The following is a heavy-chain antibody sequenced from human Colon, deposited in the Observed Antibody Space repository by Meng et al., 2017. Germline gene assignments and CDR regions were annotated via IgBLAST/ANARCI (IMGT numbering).Heavy chain of an antibody. Sequence: GGGVLAGRCCPVHCAAFAVSSISYSMWWVRPAPGTGLGWVAVIGSDGSKTYYADSVQGRFTVARDNPKNTVYLQMNSLRAEDTAVYYCARDDGVNSAVYWGQGTLVTVSS. V-gene: IGHV3-33*01. D-gene: IGHD4-23*01. CDR3: ARDDGVNSAVY. CDR1: AVSSISYS. CDR2: IGSDGSKT. J-gene: IGHJ4*02.